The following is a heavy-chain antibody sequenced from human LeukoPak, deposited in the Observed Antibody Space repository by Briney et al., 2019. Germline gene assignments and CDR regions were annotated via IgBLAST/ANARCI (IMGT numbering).Heavy chain of an antibody. CDR2: IYYSGST. J-gene: IGHJ5*02. CDR3: ARRSVVVVPAAISSWFDP. CDR1: GGSISSHY. V-gene: IGHV4-59*11. D-gene: IGHD2-2*01. Sequence: SETLSLTCTVSGGSISSHYWSWIRQPPGKGLEWIGYIYYSGSTNYNPSLKSRVTISVDTSKNQFSLKLSSVTAADTAVYYCARRSVVVVPAAISSWFDPWGQGTLVTVSS.